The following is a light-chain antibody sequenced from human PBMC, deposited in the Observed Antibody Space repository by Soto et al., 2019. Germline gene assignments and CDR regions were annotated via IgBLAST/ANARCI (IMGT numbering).Light chain of an antibody. V-gene: IGKV1-39*01. J-gene: IGKJ2*01. CDR3: QQSYSAPHT. Sequence: DIQMTQSPSSLSASVGDRVTITCRASQSISTYLNWYQQKSGEAPKLLIYAASSLQTEVPSRLSGSGSGTDFTLTISSLQPEDFATYYCQQSYSAPHTFGQGTNLEIK. CDR1: QSISTY. CDR2: AAS.